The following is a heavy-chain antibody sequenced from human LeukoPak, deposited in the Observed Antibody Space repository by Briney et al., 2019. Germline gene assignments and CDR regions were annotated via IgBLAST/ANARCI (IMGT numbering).Heavy chain of an antibody. J-gene: IGHJ4*01. CDR3: AKGAIQLPDANYFDY. CDR1: GFTFDDYA. CDR2: ISGDGGST. Sequence: GGSLRLSCAASGFTFDDYAMHWVRQAPGKGLEWVSLISGDGGSTYYADSVKGRFTISRDSSKNSLYLQMNSLRTEDTALYYCAKGAIQLPDANYFDYWGQEPWSPSPQ. D-gene: IGHD5-18*01. V-gene: IGHV3-43*02.